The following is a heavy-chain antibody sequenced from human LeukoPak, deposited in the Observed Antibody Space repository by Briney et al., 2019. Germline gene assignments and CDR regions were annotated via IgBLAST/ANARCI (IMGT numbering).Heavy chain of an antibody. J-gene: IGHJ4*02. V-gene: IGHV4-59*01. CDR3: ARHGSGWSFDY. D-gene: IGHD6-19*01. CDR1: GGSISTYY. Sequence: SETLSLTCRVSGGSISTYYWSWFRQPPGKGLEWIGYIYNSGSATYNPSLKSRVTISVDTSKNQFSLKLTSVSTTDTAVYYCARHGSGWSFDYWGQGVLVTVSS. CDR2: IYNSGSA.